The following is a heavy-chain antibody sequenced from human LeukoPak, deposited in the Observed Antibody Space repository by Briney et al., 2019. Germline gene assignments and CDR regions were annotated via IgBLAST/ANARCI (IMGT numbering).Heavy chain of an antibody. J-gene: IGHJ4*02. Sequence: GGSLRLSCAASGFTFSSYSMNWVRQAPGKGLEWVAVIWYDGSNKYYADSVKGRFTISRDNSKNTLYLQMNSLRAEDTAVYYCARDRLPGSSTLLLYWGQGTLVTVSS. CDR1: GFTFSSYS. V-gene: IGHV3-33*08. CDR3: ARDRLPGSSTLLLY. D-gene: IGHD3-10*01. CDR2: IWYDGSNK.